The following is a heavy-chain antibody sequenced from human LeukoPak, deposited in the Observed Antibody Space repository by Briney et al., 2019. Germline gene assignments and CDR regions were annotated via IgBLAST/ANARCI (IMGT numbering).Heavy chain of an antibody. J-gene: IGHJ4*02. CDR1: GGSFSGYY. V-gene: IGHV4-34*01. Sequence: SETLSLTCAVYGGSFSGYYWSWIRQPPGKGLEWIGEINHSGSTNYNPSLKSRVTISVDTSKNQFSLRLSSVTAADTAVYYCARVGLRRGSYFDYWGQGTLVTVSS. CDR3: ARVGLRRGSYFDY. D-gene: IGHD1-26*01. CDR2: INHSGST.